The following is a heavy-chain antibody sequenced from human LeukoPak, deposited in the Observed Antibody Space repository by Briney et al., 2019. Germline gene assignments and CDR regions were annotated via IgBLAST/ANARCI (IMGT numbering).Heavy chain of an antibody. CDR2: INTDGSST. CDR1: GFTFSSYW. D-gene: IGHD6-13*01. Sequence: GGSLRLSCAASGFTFSSYWMHWVRQAPGKGLVWVSRINTDGSSTSYADSVKGRFTISRDNSKNTLYLQMNSLRTEDTAVYYCARTPAAEDYWGQGTLVTVSS. CDR3: ARTPAAEDY. V-gene: IGHV3-74*01. J-gene: IGHJ4*02.